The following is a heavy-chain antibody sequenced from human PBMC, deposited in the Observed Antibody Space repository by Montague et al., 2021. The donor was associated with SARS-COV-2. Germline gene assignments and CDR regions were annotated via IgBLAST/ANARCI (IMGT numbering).Heavy chain of an antibody. D-gene: IGHD6-13*01. Sequence: SLRLSCAASGFNFNDFEMNWVRQAPGKGPEWVSYISSRGNRVDYVDSVKGRFTISRDNAKNSLYLQMNNPRAEDTAIYYCARATTFLPSAGFYFDYWGQGTLVTVSS. CDR1: GFNFNDFE. CDR3: ARATTFLPSAGFYFDY. J-gene: IGHJ4*02. V-gene: IGHV3-48*03. CDR2: ISSRGNRV.